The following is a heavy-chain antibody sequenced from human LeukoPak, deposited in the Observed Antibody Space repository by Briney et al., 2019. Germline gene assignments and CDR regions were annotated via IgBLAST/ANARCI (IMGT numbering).Heavy chain of an antibody. CDR3: AIPPLI. Sequence: PSETLSLTCAVSGASITTKTYYWGWIRQPPGRRLEWIGNIDSSGSTTYNPSLKSRVTMSVDSSKNQFSLSLTSVTAADTAVYFCAIPPLIWGQGTMVTVSS. CDR1: GASITTKTYY. CDR2: IDSSGST. V-gene: IGHV4-39*01. J-gene: IGHJ3*01. D-gene: IGHD3-22*01.